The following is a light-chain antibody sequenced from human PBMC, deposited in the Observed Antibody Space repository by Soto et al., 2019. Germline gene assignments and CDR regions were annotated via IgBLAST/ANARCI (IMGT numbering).Light chain of an antibody. CDR3: QKCKVAPFT. V-gene: IGKV1-39*01. CDR2: AAS. J-gene: IGKJ4*01. CDR1: QSISSY. Sequence: DLQMTQSPSSLSASVGGRVTITCRASQSISSYLNWYQQKPGKAPKILIYAASSLQSGVPSRFSGSGSGTDFTLTINSLQPEDVAAYYCQKCKVAPFTFGGGTKVDNK.